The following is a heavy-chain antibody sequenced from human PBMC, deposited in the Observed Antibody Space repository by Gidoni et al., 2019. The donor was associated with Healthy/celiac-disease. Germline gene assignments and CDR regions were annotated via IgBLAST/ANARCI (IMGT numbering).Heavy chain of an antibody. CDR3: AKDGGYYDSSGYWDDAFDI. CDR2: ISGSGGST. D-gene: IGHD3-22*01. V-gene: IGHV3-23*01. Sequence: AASGFTFSSYAMSWVRQAPGKGLEWVSAISGSGGSTYYADSVKGRFTISRDNSKNTLYLQMNSLRAEDTAVYYCAKDGGYYDSSGYWDDAFDIWGQGTMVTVSS. CDR1: GFTFSSYA. J-gene: IGHJ3*02.